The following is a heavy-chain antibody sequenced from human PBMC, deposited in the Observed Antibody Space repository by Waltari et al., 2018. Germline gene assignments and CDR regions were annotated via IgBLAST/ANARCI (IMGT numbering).Heavy chain of an antibody. CDR1: GFTFGDYA. V-gene: IGHV3-49*04. CDR3: TRDAGFGFDI. D-gene: IGHD3-3*01. Sequence: DVQLVESGGGLVQPGRSLRLSCTTSGFTFGDYAMSWVRQAPGKGLEWVGFIRSKDYGGTTQYAASVKGRITISRDDSKSIAYLQMNSLKTEDTAVYYCTRDAGFGFDIWGQGTMVTVSS. CDR2: IRSKDYGGTT. J-gene: IGHJ3*02.